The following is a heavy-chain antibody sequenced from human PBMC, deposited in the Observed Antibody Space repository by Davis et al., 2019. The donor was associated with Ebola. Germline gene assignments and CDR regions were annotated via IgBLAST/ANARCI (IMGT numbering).Heavy chain of an antibody. J-gene: IGHJ6*02. CDR2: IDPSDSYT. V-gene: IGHV5-10-1*01. CDR3: AGAEYYYYGMDV. CDR1: GYSFTSYR. Sequence: GESLKISCKGSGYSFTSYRIGWVRQMPGKGLEWMGRIDPSDSYTNYSPSFQGHVTISADKSISTAYLQWSSLKASDTAMYYCAGAEYYYYGMDVWGQGTTVTVSS.